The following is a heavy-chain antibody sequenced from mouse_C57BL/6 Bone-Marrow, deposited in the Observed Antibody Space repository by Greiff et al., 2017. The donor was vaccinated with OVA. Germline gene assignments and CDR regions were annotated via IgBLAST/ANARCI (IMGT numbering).Heavy chain of an antibody. CDR3: ARHPATIENYAMGY. CDR2: IYPSDSET. J-gene: IGHJ4*01. V-gene: IGHV1-61*01. D-gene: IGHD2-12*01. CDR1: GYTFTSYW. Sequence: QVQLQQPGAELVRPGSSVKLSCKASGYTFTSYWMDWVKQRPGQGLEWIGNIYPSDSETHYNQKFKDKATLTVDKSSSTAYMQLSSLTSEDSAVYFCARHPATIENYAMGYWGQGTSVTVSS.